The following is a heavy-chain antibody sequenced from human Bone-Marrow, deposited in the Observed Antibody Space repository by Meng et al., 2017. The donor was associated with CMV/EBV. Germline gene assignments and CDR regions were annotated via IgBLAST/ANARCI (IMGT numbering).Heavy chain of an antibody. J-gene: IGHJ3*02. D-gene: IGHD2-2*01. V-gene: IGHV1-69*10. CDR2: IIPILGIA. Sequence: SVKVSCKASGGTFSSYAISWVQQAPGQGLEWMGGIIPILGIANYAQKFQGRVTITADKSTSTAYMELSSLRSEDTAVYYCARSVCSSTSCYPPMWAFDIWGQGTMVTVSS. CDR1: GGTFSSYA. CDR3: ARSVCSSTSCYPPMWAFDI.